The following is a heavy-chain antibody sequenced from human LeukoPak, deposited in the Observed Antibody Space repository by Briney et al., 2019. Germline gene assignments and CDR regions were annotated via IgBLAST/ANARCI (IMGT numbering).Heavy chain of an antibody. J-gene: IGHJ6*03. CDR3: ARVVPDIAAAGTWGDYYYYYYMDV. CDR2: ISYDGSNK. V-gene: IGHV3-30*14. CDR1: GFTFSSYA. Sequence: GGSLRLSCAASGFTFSSYAMHWVRQAPGKGLEWVAVISYDGSNKYYADSVKGRFTISRDNSKNTLYLQMNSLRAEDTAVYYCARVVPDIAAAGTWGDYYYYYYMDVWGKGTTVTISS. D-gene: IGHD6-13*01.